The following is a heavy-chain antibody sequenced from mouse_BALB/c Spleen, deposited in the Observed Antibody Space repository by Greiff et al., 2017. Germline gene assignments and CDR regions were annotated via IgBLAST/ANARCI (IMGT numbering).Heavy chain of an antibody. J-gene: IGHJ4*01. Sequence: EVQRVESGGGLVQPKGSLKLSCAASGFTFNTYAMHWVCQAPGKGLEWVARIRSKSNNYATYYADSVKDRFTISRDDSQSMLYLQMNNLKTEDTAMYYCVRGANWDVDYAMDYWGQGTSVTVSS. CDR2: IRSKSNNYAT. CDR3: VRGANWDVDYAMDY. D-gene: IGHD4-1*01. V-gene: IGHV10-3*03. CDR1: GFTFNTYA.